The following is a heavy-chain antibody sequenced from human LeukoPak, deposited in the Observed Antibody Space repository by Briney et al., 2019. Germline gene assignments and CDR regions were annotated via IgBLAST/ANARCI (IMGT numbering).Heavy chain of an antibody. J-gene: IGHJ3*02. Sequence: SVKVSCKASGYTFTSYGISWVRQAPGQGLEWMGRIIPILGIANYAQKFQGRVTITADKSTSTAYMELSSLRSEDTAVYYCARVYYYDSSGYYYGAFDIWGQGTMVTVSS. V-gene: IGHV1-69*04. CDR2: IIPILGIA. CDR3: ARVYYYDSSGYYYGAFDI. CDR1: GYTFTSYG. D-gene: IGHD3-22*01.